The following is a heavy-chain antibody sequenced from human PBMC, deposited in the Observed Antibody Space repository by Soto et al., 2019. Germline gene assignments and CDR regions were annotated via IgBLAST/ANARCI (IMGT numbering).Heavy chain of an antibody. CDR2: IYYTGST. CDR3: ARGLVGYSHGEPNWFDP. D-gene: IGHD5-18*01. J-gene: IGHJ5*02. V-gene: IGHV4-30-4*01. CDR1: GGSISSGDYY. Sequence: PSETLSLTCTVSGGSISSGDYYWSWIRQPPGKGREWIGYIYYTGSTYYNPSLKSRVTRSVDTSKNQFSLKLSSVTAADTAVYYCARGLVGYSHGEPNWFDPWGQGTLVTVSS.